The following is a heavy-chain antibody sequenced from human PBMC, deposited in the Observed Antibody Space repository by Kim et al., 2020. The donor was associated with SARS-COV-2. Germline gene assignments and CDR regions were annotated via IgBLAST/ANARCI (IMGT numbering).Heavy chain of an antibody. CDR3: AKVFFLVCPLGMFGWFDP. Sequence: SETLSLTCAVYGGSLSGYYWSWLRQTPGKGLEWIAEINHNGITNYNESLASRVTIAVDLSQNHFSLNLTSLTAADTAVYYCAKVFFLVCPLGMFGWFDPWSRGTPVTVSS. V-gene: IGHV4-34*01. CDR1: GGSLSGYY. J-gene: IGHJ5*02. CDR2: INHNGIT. D-gene: IGHD3-10*02.